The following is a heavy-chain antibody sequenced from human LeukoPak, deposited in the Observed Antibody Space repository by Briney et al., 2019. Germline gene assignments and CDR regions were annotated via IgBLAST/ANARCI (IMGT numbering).Heavy chain of an antibody. Sequence: ASVKVSCKASGYTFTSYAMNWVRQAPRQGLEWMGWINTNTGNPTYAQGFTGRFVFSLDTSVSTAYLQISSLKAEDTAVYYCARGVYDFWSGYFDYFDYWGQGTLVTVSS. V-gene: IGHV7-4-1*02. D-gene: IGHD3-3*01. CDR3: ARGVYDFWSGYFDYFDY. CDR2: INTNTGNP. J-gene: IGHJ4*02. CDR1: GYTFTSYA.